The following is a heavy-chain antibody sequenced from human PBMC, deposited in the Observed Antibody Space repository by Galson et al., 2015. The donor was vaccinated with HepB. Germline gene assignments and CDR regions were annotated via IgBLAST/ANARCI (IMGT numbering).Heavy chain of an antibody. V-gene: IGHV3-11*06. CDR2: TTNSGSFP. D-gene: IGHD1-1*01. Sequence: SLRLSCAASGFTFNEYYMTWIRQAPGKGLEWVSYTTNSGSFPSFTESVKGRFTISRDNAENSLFLQMNSLRADDTAVYYCARVCRTTGTTTGFGYFDLWGRGTLVTVSS. CDR1: GFTFNEYY. CDR3: ARVCRTTGTTTGFGYFDL. J-gene: IGHJ2*01.